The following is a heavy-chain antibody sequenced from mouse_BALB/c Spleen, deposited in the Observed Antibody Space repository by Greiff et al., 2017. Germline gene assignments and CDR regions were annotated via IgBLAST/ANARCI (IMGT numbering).Heavy chain of an antibody. D-gene: IGHD2-3*01. CDR2: ISSGGST. CDR1: GFTFSSYA. J-gene: IGHJ2*01. Sequence: EVQRVESGGGLVKPGGSLKLSCAASGFTFSSYAMSWVRQTPEKRLEWVASISSGGSTYYPDSVKGRFTISRDNARNILYLQMSSLRSEDTAMYYCARKPIYDGPQFDYWGQGTTLTVSS. V-gene: IGHV5-6-5*01. CDR3: ARKPIYDGPQFDY.